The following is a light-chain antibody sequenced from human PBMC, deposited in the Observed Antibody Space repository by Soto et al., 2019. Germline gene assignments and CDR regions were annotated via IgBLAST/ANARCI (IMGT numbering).Light chain of an antibody. Sequence: QSALTRPPSASGSPGQSVTISCTGTSSDVGGYNYVSWYQQHPGKAPKLILYEVSKRPSGVPDRFSGSKSGNTASLTVSGLQAEDEADYYCSSYAGSNNVVFGGGTKVTVL. V-gene: IGLV2-8*01. CDR3: SSYAGSNNVV. CDR2: EVS. CDR1: SSDVGGYNY. J-gene: IGLJ2*01.